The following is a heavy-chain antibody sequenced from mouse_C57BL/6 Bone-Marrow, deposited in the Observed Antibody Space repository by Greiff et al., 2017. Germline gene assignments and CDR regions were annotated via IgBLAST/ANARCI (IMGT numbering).Heavy chain of an antibody. CDR3: ARDYYGSSYWYFDV. V-gene: IGHV7-1*02. CDR1: GFTFSDFY. Sequence: EVMLVESGGGLVQPGGSLRLCCATSGFTFSDFYMEWVRQPPGKRLEWIAASRNKANDYTTEYSASVKGRFIVSRDTSQSILYLQMNALRAEDTAIYYCARDYYGSSYWYFDVWGAGTTVTVSS. D-gene: IGHD1-1*01. J-gene: IGHJ1*01. CDR2: SRNKANDYTT.